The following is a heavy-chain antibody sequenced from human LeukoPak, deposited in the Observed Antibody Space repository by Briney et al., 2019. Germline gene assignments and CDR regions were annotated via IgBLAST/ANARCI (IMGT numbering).Heavy chain of an antibody. Sequence: SETLSLTCAVYGGSFSGYYWSWIRQPPGKGLEWIGEINHSGSTNYSPSLKSRVTISVDTSKNQFSLKLSSVTAADTAVYYCATIFGGSSRGFDYWGQGTLATVSS. D-gene: IGHD2-15*01. CDR2: INHSGST. J-gene: IGHJ4*02. V-gene: IGHV4-34*01. CDR1: GGSFSGYY. CDR3: ATIFGGSSRGFDY.